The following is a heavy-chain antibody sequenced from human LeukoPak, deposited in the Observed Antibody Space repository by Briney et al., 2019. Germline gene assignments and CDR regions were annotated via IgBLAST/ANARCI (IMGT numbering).Heavy chain of an antibody. CDR1: GFTFSSYS. V-gene: IGHV3-21*01. CDR2: ISSSSSYI. Sequence: PGGSLRLSCAASGFTFSSYSMNWVRQAPGKGLEWVSSISSSSSYIHYADSVKGRFTISRDNAKNSLYLQMNSLRAEDTAVYYCARVPAALYCSGGSCYSGDDWFDPWGQGTLVTVSS. CDR3: ARVPAALYCSGGSCYSGDDWFDP. J-gene: IGHJ5*02. D-gene: IGHD2-15*01.